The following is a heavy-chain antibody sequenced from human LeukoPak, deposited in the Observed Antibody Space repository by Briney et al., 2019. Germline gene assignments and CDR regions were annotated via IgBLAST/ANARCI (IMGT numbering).Heavy chain of an antibody. J-gene: IGHJ4*02. CDR2: IYNSGST. Sequence: SETLSLTCTVSGGSISPYYWTWIRQPPGKGLEWIGYIYNSGSTNYNPSLKSRVTISLDTSKNQFSLKLSSVTAADTAVYYCARAGSGTYYKGFDYWGQGTLVTVSS. V-gene: IGHV4-59*08. CDR1: GGSISPYY. D-gene: IGHD3-10*01. CDR3: ARAGSGTYYKGFDY.